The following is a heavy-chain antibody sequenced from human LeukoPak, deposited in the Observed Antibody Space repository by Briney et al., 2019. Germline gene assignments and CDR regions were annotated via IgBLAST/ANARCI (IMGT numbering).Heavy chain of an antibody. V-gene: IGHV4-59*08. J-gene: IGHJ4*02. CDR1: GFTFSSYA. CDR3: AGHHPRNTVDF. D-gene: IGHD2/OR15-2a*01. CDR2: ISDIGSI. Sequence: TGGSLRLSCAASGFTFSSYAMSWVRQAPGKGLEWIAYISDIGSINYNPSLKSRVTISLDTSKNQFSLKLSSVTAADTAVYYCAGHHPRNTVDFWGQGTLVTVSS.